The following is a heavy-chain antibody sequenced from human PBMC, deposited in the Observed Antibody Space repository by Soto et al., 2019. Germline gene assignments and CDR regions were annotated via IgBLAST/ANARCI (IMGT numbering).Heavy chain of an antibody. J-gene: IGHJ6*03. CDR3: AKEDSGFSGYMDV. V-gene: IGHV3-9*01. CDR2: ITWSSDSM. D-gene: IGHD3-10*01. Sequence: DVQLVESGGGLVQPGRSLRLSCVASGFTFYNHGMHWVRQAPGRGLEWVSGITWSSDSMGYADSVKGRFTISRDNAKNFLYLQMNSLRPEDTALYYCAKEDSGFSGYMDVWGKGTTVTVSS. CDR1: GFTFYNHG.